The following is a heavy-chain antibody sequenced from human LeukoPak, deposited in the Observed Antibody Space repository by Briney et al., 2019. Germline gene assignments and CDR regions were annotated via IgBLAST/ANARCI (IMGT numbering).Heavy chain of an antibody. CDR3: ARGLRWLATHCFDY. CDR2: INHSGST. D-gene: IGHD6-19*01. J-gene: IGHJ4*02. CDR1: GGSFSGYY. V-gene: IGHV4-34*01. Sequence: SETLSLTCAVYGGSFSGYYWSWIRQPPGKGLEWIGEINHSGSTNYNPSLKSRVTISVDTSKNQFSLKLSSVTAADTAVYYCARGLRWLATHCFDYWGQGTLVTVSS.